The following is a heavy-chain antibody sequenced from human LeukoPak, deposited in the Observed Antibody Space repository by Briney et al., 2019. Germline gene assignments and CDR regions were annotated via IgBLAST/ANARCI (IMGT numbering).Heavy chain of an antibody. V-gene: IGHV3-48*03. CDR2: ISSSGSTI. Sequence: PGGSLRLSCAASGFTFSSYGMSWVRQAPGKGLEWVSYISSSGSTIYYADSMKGRFTIFRDNAKNSLYLQMNSLRAEDTAVYYCARDNYDSSTPYYFDYWGQGTLVTVSS. J-gene: IGHJ4*02. CDR3: ARDNYDSSTPYYFDY. CDR1: GFTFSSYG. D-gene: IGHD3-22*01.